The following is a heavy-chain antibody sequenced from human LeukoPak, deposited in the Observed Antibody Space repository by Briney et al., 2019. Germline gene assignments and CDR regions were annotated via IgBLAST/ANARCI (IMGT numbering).Heavy chain of an antibody. Sequence: SVKVSCKASGGTFSSYAISWVRQAPGQGLEWMGRIIPILGIANYAQKFQGRVTITADKSTSTAYMELSSLRSEDTAVYYCARGKGITMVRGVLAGDYWGQGTLVTVSS. CDR2: IIPILGIA. D-gene: IGHD3-10*01. CDR1: GGTFSSYA. J-gene: IGHJ4*02. CDR3: ARGKGITMVRGVLAGDY. V-gene: IGHV1-69*04.